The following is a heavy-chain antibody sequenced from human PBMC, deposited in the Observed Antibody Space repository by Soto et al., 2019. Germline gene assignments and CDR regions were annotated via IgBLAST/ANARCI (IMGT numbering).Heavy chain of an antibody. Sequence: PSETLSLTCTVSGGSISSGGYYWSWIRQHPGKGLEWIGYIYYSGSTYYNPSLKSRVTISVDTSKNQFSLKLSSVTAADTAVYYCARDSRTYLGYCSSTSCSRFEPWGQGTLVTVSS. J-gene: IGHJ5*02. CDR2: IYYSGST. V-gene: IGHV4-31*03. CDR1: GGSISSGGYY. D-gene: IGHD2-2*01. CDR3: ARDSRTYLGYCSSTSCSRFEP.